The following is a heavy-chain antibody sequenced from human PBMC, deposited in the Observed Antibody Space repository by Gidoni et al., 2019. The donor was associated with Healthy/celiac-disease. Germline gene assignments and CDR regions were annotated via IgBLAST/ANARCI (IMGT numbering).Heavy chain of an antibody. J-gene: IGHJ5*02. D-gene: IGHD3-22*01. CDR2: IIPIFGTA. V-gene: IGHV1-69*06. Sequence: QVQLVQSGAEVKKPGSSVKVSCKASGGTFSSYAISWVRQAPGQGLEWMGGIIPIFGTANYAQKFQGRVTITADKSTSTAYMELSSLRSEDTAVYYCASRQMDSSGYYYGWFDPWGQGTLVTVSS. CDR1: GGTFSSYA. CDR3: ASRQMDSSGYYYGWFDP.